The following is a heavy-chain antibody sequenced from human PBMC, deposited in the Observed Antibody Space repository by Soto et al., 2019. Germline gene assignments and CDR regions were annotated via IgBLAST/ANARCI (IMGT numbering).Heavy chain of an antibody. Sequence: SETLSLTCAVYGGSFSGYYWSWIRQPPGKGLEWIGEINHSGSTNYNPSLKSRVTISVDTSKNQFSLKLSSVTAADTAVYYCARGRKQVVVGVDRIDPWAQGTLVPVSS. D-gene: IGHD2-15*01. CDR2: INHSGST. CDR3: ARGRKQVVVGVDRIDP. J-gene: IGHJ5*02. CDR1: GGSFSGYY. V-gene: IGHV4-34*01.